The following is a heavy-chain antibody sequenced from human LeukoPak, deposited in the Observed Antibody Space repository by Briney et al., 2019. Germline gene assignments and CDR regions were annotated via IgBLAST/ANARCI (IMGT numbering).Heavy chain of an antibody. D-gene: IGHD6-13*01. J-gene: IGHJ6*03. Sequence: PGGSLRLSCAASGFTFSSYAMSWVRQAPGKGLEWVSAISGSGGSTYYADSVKGRFTISRDNSKNTLYLQMNSLRAEDTAVYYCAKDLIRIAAAVHYYYYYMDVWGKGTTVTVSS. CDR1: GFTFSSYA. CDR3: AKDLIRIAAAVHYYYYYMDV. V-gene: IGHV3-23*01. CDR2: ISGSGGST.